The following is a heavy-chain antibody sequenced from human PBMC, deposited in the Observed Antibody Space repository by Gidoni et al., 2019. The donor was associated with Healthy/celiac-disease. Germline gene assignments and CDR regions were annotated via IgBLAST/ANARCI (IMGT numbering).Heavy chain of an antibody. V-gene: IGHV1-8*01. CDR2: MNPNSGNT. J-gene: IGHJ5*02. D-gene: IGHD6-13*01. CDR1: GYTFTSYD. CDR3: ARRSRIAAAGPYNWFDP. Sequence: QVQLVQSGAEVKKPGASVKVSCKASGYTFTSYDINWVRQATGKGLEWMGWMNPNSGNTGYAQKFQGRVTMTRNTSISTAYMELSSLRSEDTAVYYCARRSRIAAAGPYNWFDPWGQGTLVTVSS.